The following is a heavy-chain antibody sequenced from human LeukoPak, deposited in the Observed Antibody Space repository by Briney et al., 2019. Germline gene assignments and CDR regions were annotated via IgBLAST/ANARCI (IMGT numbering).Heavy chain of an antibody. CDR2: IYPSDSDT. J-gene: IGHJ4*02. V-gene: IGHV5-51*01. Sequence: GESLKISCKGSGYSFTSYWIGWVRQMPGKGLEWMGIIYPSDSDTRYSPSFQGQVTISADKSISTAYLQWSSLKASDTAMYYCARGYCSSTSCYSFFDYWGQGTLVTVSS. CDR1: GYSFTSYW. CDR3: ARGYCSSTSCYSFFDY. D-gene: IGHD2-2*01.